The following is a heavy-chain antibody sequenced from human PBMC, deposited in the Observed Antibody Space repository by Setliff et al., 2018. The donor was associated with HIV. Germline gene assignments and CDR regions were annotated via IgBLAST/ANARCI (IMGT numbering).Heavy chain of an antibody. CDR2: ISGSGGST. CDR3: ARASYYYDSSGWVDY. D-gene: IGHD3-22*01. CDR1: GFTFNGYS. J-gene: IGHJ4*02. Sequence: PGGSLRLSCTVSGFTFNGYSMNWVRQAPGKGLEWVSAISGSGGSTYYADSVKGRFTISRDNSKNTLYLQMNSLRAEDTAVYYCARASYYYDSSGWVDYWGQGTLVTVSS. V-gene: IGHV3-23*01.